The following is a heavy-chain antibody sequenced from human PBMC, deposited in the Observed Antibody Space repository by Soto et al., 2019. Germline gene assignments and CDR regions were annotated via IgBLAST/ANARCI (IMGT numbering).Heavy chain of an antibody. D-gene: IGHD6-25*01. J-gene: IGHJ4*02. CDR2: MNPYSGNT. CDR1: GYTFTTYD. Sequence: ASVKVSCKASGYTFTTYDISWVRQATGQGLEWMGWMNPYSGNTGYAQKFQGRVTVTRNTSISTVYMELSGLRPDDTAVYYCARRKERSGPHYFDYWGQGSQVTIS. CDR3: ARRKERSGPHYFDY. V-gene: IGHV1-8*01.